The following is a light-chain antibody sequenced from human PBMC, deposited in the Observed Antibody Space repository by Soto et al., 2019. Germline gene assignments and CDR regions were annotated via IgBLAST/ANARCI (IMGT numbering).Light chain of an antibody. V-gene: IGKV1-9*01. CDR3: QQLNKYPST. CDR2: AAS. CDR1: QGISSY. Sequence: IQFTHSPSSLSASVGDRVTITCRASQGISSYLTWYQQKPGKAPKLLIYAASTLHSGVPSKFSGSGSGTDFTLTISSLQPEDFATYYCQQLNKYPSTFGGGTKVDIK. J-gene: IGKJ4*01.